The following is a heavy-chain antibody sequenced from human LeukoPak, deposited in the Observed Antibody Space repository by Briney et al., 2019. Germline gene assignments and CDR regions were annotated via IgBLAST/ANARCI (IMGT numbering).Heavy chain of an antibody. Sequence: GASVKVSCKASDYTFSSYGIHWVRQAPGQGPEWMGWISAYNGNRDYALKFQGRVTMATDTSTNTAQMELRSLRSDDTAVYYCARGPGHYFGAGSAPKDFDYWGQGTLVIVSS. V-gene: IGHV1-18*01. CDR3: ARGPGHYFGAGSAPKDFDY. CDR2: ISAYNGNR. J-gene: IGHJ4*02. D-gene: IGHD3-10*01. CDR1: DYTFSSYG.